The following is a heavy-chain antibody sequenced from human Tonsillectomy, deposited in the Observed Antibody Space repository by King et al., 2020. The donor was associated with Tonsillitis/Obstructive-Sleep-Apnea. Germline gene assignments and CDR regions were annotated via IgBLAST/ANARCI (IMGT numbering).Heavy chain of an antibody. CDR2: INHSGST. Sequence: VQLQQWGAGLLKPSETLSLTCAVYGGSFSDFFWSWIRQPPGKGLEWIGEINHSGSTNYNPTLKSRVTMSGDTSKNQFSLKLSSLTAADTAVYFCARSVLYGDFGPGYWGQGTLVTVSS. CDR3: ARSVLYGDFGPGY. CDR1: GGSFSDFF. J-gene: IGHJ4*02. V-gene: IGHV4-34*01. D-gene: IGHD4-17*01.